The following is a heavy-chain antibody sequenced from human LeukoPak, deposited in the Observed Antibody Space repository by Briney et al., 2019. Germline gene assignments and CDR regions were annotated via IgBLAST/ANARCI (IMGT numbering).Heavy chain of an antibody. J-gene: IGHJ4*02. CDR2: ISWNSGSI. Sequence: GGSLRLSCAASGLTFDDYAMHWVRQAPGKGLEWVSGISWNSGSIGYADSVKGRFTISRDNAKNSLYLQVNSLRAEDTALYYCAKDIGLGGGYALFDYWGQGTLVTVSS. CDR1: GLTFDDYA. V-gene: IGHV3-9*01. D-gene: IGHD5-12*01. CDR3: AKDIGLGGGYALFDY.